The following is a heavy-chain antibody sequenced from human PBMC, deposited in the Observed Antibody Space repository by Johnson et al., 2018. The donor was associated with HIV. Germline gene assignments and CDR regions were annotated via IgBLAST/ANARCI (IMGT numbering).Heavy chain of an antibody. J-gene: IGHJ3*02. CDR2: IRYDGSNK. D-gene: IGHD3-3*01. V-gene: IGHV3-30*02. Sequence: QVQLVASGGGVVQPGGSLRLSCAASGFNFSNYGIHWVRQAPGKGLEWVAFIRYDGSNKYYADSMTGRLAIDRYNSKNTLYMQMNSLRAEDTAVYYCAKASGNGYYVDAFDIWGQGTRVTVSS. CDR3: AKASGNGYYVDAFDI. CDR1: GFNFSNYG.